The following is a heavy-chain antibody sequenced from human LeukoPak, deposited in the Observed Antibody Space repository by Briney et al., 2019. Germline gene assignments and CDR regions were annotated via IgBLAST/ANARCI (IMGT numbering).Heavy chain of an antibody. Sequence: GGSLRLPCAASGLTFSSFAMSWVRQAPGKGLEWVSAISARGDNSSYADSVKGRFTISRDNSKNTVYLKTNSLRAEDTAVYYCAKGHYSRLFYYMDAWGKGTTVTVSS. V-gene: IGHV3-23*01. CDR3: AKGHYSRLFYYMDA. CDR2: ISARGDNS. D-gene: IGHD6-13*01. CDR1: GLTFSSFA. J-gene: IGHJ6*03.